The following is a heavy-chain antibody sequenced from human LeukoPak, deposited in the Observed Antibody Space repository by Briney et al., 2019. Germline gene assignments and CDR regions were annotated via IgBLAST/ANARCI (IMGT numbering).Heavy chain of an antibody. J-gene: IGHJ3*02. D-gene: IGHD1-14*01. CDR2: IYYSGST. Sequence: SETLSLTCTVSGGSISSSSYYWGWIRQPPGKGLEWSGSIYYSGSTYYTPSLKSRVTISVDTSKNQFSLKLSSVTAADTAVYYYARVPDPTYRAFDIWGQGTMVTVSS. CDR3: ARVPDPTYRAFDI. V-gene: IGHV4-39*07. CDR1: GGSISSSSYY.